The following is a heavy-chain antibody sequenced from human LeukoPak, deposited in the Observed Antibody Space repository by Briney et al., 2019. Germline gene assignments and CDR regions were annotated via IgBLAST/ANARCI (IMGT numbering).Heavy chain of an antibody. CDR2: IYYSGGT. CDR1: GGSISSSSYY. Sequence: PSETLSLTCTVSGGSISSSSYYWGWIRQPPGKGLEWIGSIYYSGGTYYNPSLKSRVTISVDTSKNQFSLKLSSVTAADTAVYYCARPLGYCSSTSCSYYFDYWGQGTLVTVSS. V-gene: IGHV4-39*01. CDR3: ARPLGYCSSTSCSYYFDY. J-gene: IGHJ4*02. D-gene: IGHD2-2*01.